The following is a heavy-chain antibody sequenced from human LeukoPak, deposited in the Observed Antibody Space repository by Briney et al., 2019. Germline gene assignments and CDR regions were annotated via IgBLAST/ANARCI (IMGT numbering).Heavy chain of an antibody. J-gene: IGHJ4*02. CDR3: ARVTCRDGYNSNTHNRKEDLFDY. CDR2: INHSGST. D-gene: IGHD5-24*01. CDR1: GGSFSGYY. Sequence: PSETLSLTCAVYGGSFSGYYWSWIRQPPGQGLEWIGEINHSGSTNYNPSLKSRVTISVDTSKNQFSLKLSSVTAADTAVYYCARVTCRDGYNSNTHNRKEDLFDYWGQGTLVTVSS. V-gene: IGHV4-34*01.